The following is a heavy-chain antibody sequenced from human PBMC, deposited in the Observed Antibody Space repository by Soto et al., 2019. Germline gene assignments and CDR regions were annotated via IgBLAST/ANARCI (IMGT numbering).Heavy chain of an antibody. D-gene: IGHD3-16*01. CDR1: GGSISNADFY. J-gene: IGHJ6*02. CDR3: ARAAVTRYFSMDV. Sequence: SETLSLTCTVSGGSISNADFYWSWIRQPPGKGLEWIGYIYYSKITFYSPSLKGRVFISIDTSKNQFSLKLSSVTAADTAVYYCARAAVTRYFSMDVWGQGTTVTVSS. V-gene: IGHV4-30-4*01. CDR2: IYYSKIT.